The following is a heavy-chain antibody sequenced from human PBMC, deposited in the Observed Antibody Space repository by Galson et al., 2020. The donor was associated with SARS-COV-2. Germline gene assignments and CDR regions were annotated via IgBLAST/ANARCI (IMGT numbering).Heavy chain of an antibody. Sequence: ASVKVSCKASGYTITGNYMNWVRQAPGQGLQGMGWINPNSGGTNYAQKFQGRVTMTRDKYISTAYMELSRLRSDDTAVYYCAIVDHDYGDYFDYWGQGTLVTVSS. D-gene: IGHD4-17*01. V-gene: IGHV1-2*02. CDR3: AIVDHDYGDYFDY. CDR1: GYTITGNY. J-gene: IGHJ4*02. CDR2: INPNSGGT.